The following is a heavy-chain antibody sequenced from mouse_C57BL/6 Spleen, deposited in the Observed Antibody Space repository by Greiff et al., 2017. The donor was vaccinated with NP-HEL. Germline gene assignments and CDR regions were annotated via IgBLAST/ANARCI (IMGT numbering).Heavy chain of an antibody. CDR3: ARSLYDGYHYFDY. J-gene: IGHJ2*01. V-gene: IGHV1-19*01. CDR2: INPYNGGT. CDR1: GYTFTDYY. Sequence: EVQGVESGPVLVKPGASVKMSCKASGYTFTDYYMNWVKQSHGKSLEWIGVINPYNGGTSYNQKFKGKATLTVDKSSSTAYMELNSLTSEDSAVYYCARSLYDGYHYFDYWGQGTTLTVSS. D-gene: IGHD2-3*01.